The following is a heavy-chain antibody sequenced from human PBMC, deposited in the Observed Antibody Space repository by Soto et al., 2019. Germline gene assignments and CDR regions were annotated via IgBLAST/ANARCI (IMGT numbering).Heavy chain of an antibody. J-gene: IGHJ4*02. D-gene: IGHD3-9*01. CDR2: IYYSGST. Sequence: SLTCTVSGGSISSSSYYWGWIRQPPGKGLEWIGSIYYSGSTYYNPSLKSRVTISVDTSKNQFSLKLSSVTAADTAVYFCARARYYDWCFDLWGLGXPVTVSS. CDR3: ARARYYDWCFDL. V-gene: IGHV4-39*01. CDR1: GGSISSSSYY.